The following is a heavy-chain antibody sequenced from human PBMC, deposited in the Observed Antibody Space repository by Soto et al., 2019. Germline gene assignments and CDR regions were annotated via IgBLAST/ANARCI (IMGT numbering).Heavy chain of an antibody. CDR2: IWSHGNNK. CDR3: ARDPRADTSPLDY. Sequence: QVQLVESGGGVVQPGRSLRLSCAASGFTFSGYGMHWVRQAPGKGLEWVALIWSHGNNKYYADSVKGRFTISRDNSKNTLSLQMNSLRAMDTAVYYCARDPRADTSPLDYWGQGTLVTVSS. D-gene: IGHD3-10*01. CDR1: GFTFSGYG. V-gene: IGHV3-33*01. J-gene: IGHJ4*02.